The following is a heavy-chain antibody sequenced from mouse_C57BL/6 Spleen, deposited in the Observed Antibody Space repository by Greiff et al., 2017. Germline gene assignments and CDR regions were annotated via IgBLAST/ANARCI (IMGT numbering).Heavy chain of an antibody. Sequence: EVQGVESGGGLVQPGGSMKLSCAASGFTFSDAWMDWVRQSPEKGLEWVAEIRNKANNHATYYAESVKGRFTISRDDSKSSVYLKMNSLRAEDTGIYYCTRDYGSSYDWYFDVWGTGTTVTVSS. J-gene: IGHJ1*03. CDR2: IRNKANNHAT. CDR1: GFTFSDAW. D-gene: IGHD1-1*01. V-gene: IGHV6-6*01. CDR3: TRDYGSSYDWYFDV.